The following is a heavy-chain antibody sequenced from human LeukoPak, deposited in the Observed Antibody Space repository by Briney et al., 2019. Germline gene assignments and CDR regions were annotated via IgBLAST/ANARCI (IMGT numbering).Heavy chain of an antibody. CDR1: GFTFSSFA. V-gene: IGHV3-23*01. CDR3: AKGKEIVVVTAPFDY. Sequence: GGSLRLSCAASGFTFSSFAMSWVRQAPGKGLEWVSAISTSVGSTYYADSVKGRFTISRDSSKNTLYLQMNSLRAEDTALYYCAKGKEIVVVTAPFDYWGQGTLVTVSS. CDR2: ISTSVGST. J-gene: IGHJ4*02. D-gene: IGHD2-21*02.